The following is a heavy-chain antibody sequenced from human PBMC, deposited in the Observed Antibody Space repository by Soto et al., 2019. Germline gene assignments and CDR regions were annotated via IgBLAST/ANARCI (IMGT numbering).Heavy chain of an antibody. Sequence: EVQLLESGGGLVQPGGSLRLSCAASGFTFSSYAMSWVRQAPGKGLEWVSAISGSGGSTYYADSVKGRFTISRDNSKNTLYLQMNRLRAEDTAVYYCASSRITRGWFDPWGQGTLVTVSS. J-gene: IGHJ5*02. CDR1: GFTFSSYA. CDR2: ISGSGGST. CDR3: ASSRITRGWFDP. V-gene: IGHV3-23*01. D-gene: IGHD3-10*01.